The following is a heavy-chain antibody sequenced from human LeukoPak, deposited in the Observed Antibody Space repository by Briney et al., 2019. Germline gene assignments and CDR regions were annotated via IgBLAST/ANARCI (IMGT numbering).Heavy chain of an antibody. CDR1: GFTFSNAW. CDR3: TTVLLWFGGFDY. D-gene: IGHD3-10*01. V-gene: IGHV3-15*01. J-gene: IGHJ4*02. CDR2: IKSKTDGGTT. Sequence: GGSLRLSCAASGFTFSNAWMSWVRQAPGKGLEWVGRIKSKTDGGTTDYAAPVKGRFTISRDDSKNTLYLQTNSLKTEDTAVYYCTTVLLWFGGFDYWGQGTLVTVSS.